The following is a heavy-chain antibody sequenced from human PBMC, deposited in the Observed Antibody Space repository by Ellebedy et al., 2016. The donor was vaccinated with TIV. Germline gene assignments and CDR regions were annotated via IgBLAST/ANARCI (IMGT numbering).Heavy chain of an antibody. D-gene: IGHD5-24*01. CDR1: GYSFTTHD. J-gene: IGHJ4*02. CDR2: ISGYNGNS. Sequence: AASVKVSCKTSGYSFTTHDISWVRQAPGQGLEWVGWISGYNGNSRYAQKLKGRVSMKIDTPPTTAYMELSSLRSDDTAVYYCARDRFDGREGFRVMDHWGQGTLVTVSS. V-gene: IGHV1-18*04. CDR3: ARDRFDGREGFRVMDH.